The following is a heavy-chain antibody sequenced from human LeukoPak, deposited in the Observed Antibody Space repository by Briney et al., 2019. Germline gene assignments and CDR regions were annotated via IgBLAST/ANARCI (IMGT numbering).Heavy chain of an antibody. CDR1: GFTFSSYA. CDR2: IYSGGDT. J-gene: IGHJ4*02. Sequence: GGSLRLSCAASGFTFSSYAMSWVRQAPGKGLEWLSVIYSGGDTYYADSVKGRFTISRDNSKNTLYLQMNSLRAEDTAVYYCARRSGEGYFDCWGQGTLVTVSS. V-gene: IGHV3-66*01. D-gene: IGHD1-26*01. CDR3: ARRSGEGYFDC.